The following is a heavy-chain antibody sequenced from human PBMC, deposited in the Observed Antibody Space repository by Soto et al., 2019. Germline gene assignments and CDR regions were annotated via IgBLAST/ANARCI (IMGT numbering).Heavy chain of an antibody. J-gene: IGHJ6*02. V-gene: IGHV3-21*01. Sequence: GGSLRLSCAASGFTFSSYSMNWVRQAPGKGLEWVSSISSSSSYIYYADSVKGRFTISRDNAKNSLYLQMSSLRAEDTAVYYCASRYCSGGSCYPMDVWGQGTTVTVSS. CDR3: ASRYCSGGSCYPMDV. CDR2: ISSSSSYI. CDR1: GFTFSSYS. D-gene: IGHD2-15*01.